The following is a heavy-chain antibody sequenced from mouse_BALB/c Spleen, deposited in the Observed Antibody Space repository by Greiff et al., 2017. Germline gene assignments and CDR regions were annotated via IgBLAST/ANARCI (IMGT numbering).Heavy chain of an antibody. CDR3: AREAMITTRGFAY. CDR2: ISDGGSYT. Sequence: EVNVVESGGGLVKPGGSLKLSCAASGFTFSDYYMYWVRQTPEKRLEWVATISDGGSYTYYPDSVKGRFTISRDNAKNNLYLQMSSLKSEDTAMYYCAREAMITTRGFAYWGQGTLVTVSA. V-gene: IGHV5-4*02. CDR1: GFTFSDYY. J-gene: IGHJ3*01. D-gene: IGHD2-4*01.